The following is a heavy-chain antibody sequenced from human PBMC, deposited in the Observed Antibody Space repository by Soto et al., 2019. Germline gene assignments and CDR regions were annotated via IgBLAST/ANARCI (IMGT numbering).Heavy chain of an antibody. D-gene: IGHD3-16*02. CDR1: GFTFSTYA. CDR2: ISGSGDRT. V-gene: IGHV3-23*01. J-gene: IGHJ4*02. Sequence: GGSLRLSCAAPGFTFSTYAMSWVRQAPGKGLEWVSGISGSGDRTHYVDSVKGRFTISRDNVKNTLYLQMNSLRAEDTAVYYCAXASTYEYLWGSVRYYFDHWGQGTLVTVS. CDR3: AXASTYEYLWGSVRYYFDH.